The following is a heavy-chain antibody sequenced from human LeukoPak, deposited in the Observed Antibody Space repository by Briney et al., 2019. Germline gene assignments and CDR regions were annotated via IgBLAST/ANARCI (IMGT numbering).Heavy chain of an antibody. CDR1: GYTFTGYY. CDR2: INPRSGGT. J-gene: IGHJ5*02. V-gene: IGHV1-2*02. D-gene: IGHD4-11*01. CDR3: ARGATAQYFDP. Sequence: ASVKVSCKASGYTFTGYYIHWVRQAPGQGLEWMGWINPRSGGTNSAQRFRGRVTMTRDTSIETAYMEMSRLTSDDTAVYYCARGATAQYFDPWGQGTLVTVSS.